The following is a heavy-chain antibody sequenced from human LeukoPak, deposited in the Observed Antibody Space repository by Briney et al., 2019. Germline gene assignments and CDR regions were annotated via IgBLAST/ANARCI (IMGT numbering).Heavy chain of an antibody. CDR2: INPNSGGT. CDR1: GYTFAGYY. CDR3: ARPYYDFWSGPCYYYYGMDV. D-gene: IGHD3-3*01. V-gene: IGHV1-2*06. Sequence: ASVKVSCKASGYTFAGYYMHWVRQAPGQGLEWMGRINPNSGGTNYAQKFQGRVTMTRDTSISTAYMELSRLRSDDTAVYYCARPYYDFWSGPCYYYYGMDVWGQGTTVTVSS. J-gene: IGHJ6*02.